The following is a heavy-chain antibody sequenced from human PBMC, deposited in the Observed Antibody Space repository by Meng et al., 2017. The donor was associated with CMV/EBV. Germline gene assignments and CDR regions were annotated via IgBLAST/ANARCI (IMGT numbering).Heavy chain of an antibody. CDR2: INPSGGST. CDR3: ARGGGPTVVVPAAISPYNWFDP. J-gene: IGHJ5*02. V-gene: IGHV1-46*01. D-gene: IGHD2-2*01. Sequence: GQVVGAWAEAKEPGALVKVSCKASGYTFTSNYMHWVRQAPGQGLELMGIINPSGGSTSYAQKFQGGVTMTRDTSTSTVYMELSSLRSEDTAVYYCARGGGPTVVVPAAISPYNWFDPWGQGTLVTVSS. CDR1: GYTFTSNY.